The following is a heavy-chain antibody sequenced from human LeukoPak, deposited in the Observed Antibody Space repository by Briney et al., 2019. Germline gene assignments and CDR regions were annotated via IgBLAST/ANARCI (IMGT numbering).Heavy chain of an antibody. CDR3: ARGLGDYNTDWFPVSGY. CDR2: MNPGSGDT. J-gene: IGHJ4*02. D-gene: IGHD3-9*01. CDR1: GYTFTTYD. Sequence: GASVKVSCKASGYTFTTYDLTWVRQATGQGLEWMGWMNPGSGDTAYAQKFQGRVTMTRDTSMSTAYMELNSLGSEDTAIYYCARGLGDYNTDWFPVSGYWGQGTPVTVSS. V-gene: IGHV1-8*01.